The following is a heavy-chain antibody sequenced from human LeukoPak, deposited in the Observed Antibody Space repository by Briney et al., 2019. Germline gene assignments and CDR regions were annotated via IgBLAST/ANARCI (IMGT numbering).Heavy chain of an antibody. CDR3: ARGVVPAARGSAHSWFDP. CDR2: IYYSGST. J-gene: IGHJ5*02. Sequence: SETLSLTCTVSGGSISSSSYYWSWIRQHPGKGLEWIGYIYYSGSTYYNPSLKSRVTISVDTSKNQFSLKLSSVTAADTAVYYCARGVVPAARGSAHSWFDPWGQGTLVTVSS. CDR1: GGSISSSSYY. V-gene: IGHV4-31*03. D-gene: IGHD2-2*01.